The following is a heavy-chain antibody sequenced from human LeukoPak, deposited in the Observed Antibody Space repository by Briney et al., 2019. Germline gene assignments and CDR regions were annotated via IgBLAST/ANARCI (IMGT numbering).Heavy chain of an antibody. CDR2: INPNSGGT. CDR3: ARDLRRSYGAYADY. D-gene: IGHD4/OR15-4a*01. J-gene: IGHJ4*02. V-gene: IGHV1-2*06. CDR1: GYTFTGYY. Sequence: ASVKVSCKASGYTFTGYYMHWVRQAPGQGLEWMGRINPNSGGTNYAQKFQGRVTMTRDTSISTAYMELSGLRSDDTAVYYCARDLRRSYGAYADYWGQGTLVTVSS.